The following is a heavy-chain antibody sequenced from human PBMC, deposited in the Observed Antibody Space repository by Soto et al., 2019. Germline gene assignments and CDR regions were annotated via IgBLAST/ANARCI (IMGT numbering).Heavy chain of an antibody. CDR1: GYTFTSYG. D-gene: IGHD1-1*01. CDR2: ISAYNGNT. V-gene: IGHV1-18*01. J-gene: IGHJ4*02. Sequence: QVQLVQSGAEVKKPGASVKVSCKASGYTFTSYGISWVRQAPGQGLEWMGWISAYNGNTKYAQKLQGRVTKTTDTSTSAAYMELRSLRSDDTAVYYCARDRAAFGYTWNDMGFDYWGQGTLVTASS. CDR3: ARDRAAFGYTWNDMGFDY.